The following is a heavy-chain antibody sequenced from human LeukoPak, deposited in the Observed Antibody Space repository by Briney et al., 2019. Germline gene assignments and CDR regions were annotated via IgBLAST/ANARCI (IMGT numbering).Heavy chain of an antibody. Sequence: ASVTVSCKASGYTFTSYDINWVRQATGQGLEGMGWMNPNSGDTGYAQKFQGRGTITRNTFISTAYMELSTLRSEDTAVYYCARGRRHQGKKYQLLHNWFDPWGQGTLVTVSS. J-gene: IGHJ5*02. CDR1: GYTFTSYD. D-gene: IGHD2-2*01. CDR2: MNPNSGDT. CDR3: ARGRRHQGKKYQLLHNWFDP. V-gene: IGHV1-8*03.